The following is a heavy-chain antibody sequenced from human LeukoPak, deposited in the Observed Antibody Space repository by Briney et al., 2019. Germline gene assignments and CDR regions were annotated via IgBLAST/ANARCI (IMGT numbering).Heavy chain of an antibody. CDR3: AKLAGATTGSFDY. D-gene: IGHD1-26*01. J-gene: IGHJ4*02. Sequence: GGSLRLSCAASGFTFSSYWMHWVRHAPGKGLVWVSGINSDGSTTKNADSVKGRFTISRDNAKNTLYLQMNSLRADDTAVYYCAKLAGATTGSFDYWGQGTLVTVSS. CDR2: INSDGSTT. CDR1: GFTFSSYW. V-gene: IGHV3-74*01.